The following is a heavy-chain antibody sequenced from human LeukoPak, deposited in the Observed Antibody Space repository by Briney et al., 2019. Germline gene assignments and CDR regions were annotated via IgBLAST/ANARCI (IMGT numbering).Heavy chain of an antibody. V-gene: IGHV4-34*01. Sequence: SETLSLTCAVYGGSFSGYYWSWIRQPPGKGLEWIGEINHSGSTNYNPSLKSRVTISVDTSKNQFSLKLSSVTAADTAVYYCARFTENWFDPWGQGTLVTVSS. CDR3: ARFTENWFDP. CDR2: INHSGST. J-gene: IGHJ5*02. CDR1: GGSFSGYY.